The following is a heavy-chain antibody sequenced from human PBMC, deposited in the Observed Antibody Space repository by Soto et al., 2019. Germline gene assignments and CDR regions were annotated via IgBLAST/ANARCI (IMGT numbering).Heavy chain of an antibody. D-gene: IGHD3-22*01. V-gene: IGHV1-46*01. Sequence: ASVKVSCKASGYTFTSYYMHWVRQAPGQGLEWMGIINPSGGSTSYAQKFQGRVTMTRDTSTSTVYMELSSLRSEDTAVYYCARDLSPYYYDSSGYHFDYWGQGTLVTVSS. CDR1: GYTFTSYY. J-gene: IGHJ4*02. CDR3: ARDLSPYYYDSSGYHFDY. CDR2: INPSGGST.